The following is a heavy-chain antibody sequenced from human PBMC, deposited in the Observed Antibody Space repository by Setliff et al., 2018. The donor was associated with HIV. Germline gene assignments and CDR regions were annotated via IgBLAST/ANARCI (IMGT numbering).Heavy chain of an antibody. J-gene: IGHJ4*02. Sequence: PSETLSLTCTVSGGSINYYYWSWIRQLPGKGLEWIGYIYYSGSTYYNPSLKSRVTISVDTSKNQFSLKLSSVTAADTAVYYCARAKGYCNDDGCFSNFDYWGQGTLVTVSS. D-gene: IGHD2-15*01. CDR2: IYYSGST. V-gene: IGHV4-59*12. CDR1: GGSINYYY. CDR3: ARAKGYCNDDGCFSNFDY.